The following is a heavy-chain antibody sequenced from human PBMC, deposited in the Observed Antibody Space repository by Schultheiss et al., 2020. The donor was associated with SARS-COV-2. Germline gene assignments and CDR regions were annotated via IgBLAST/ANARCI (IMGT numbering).Heavy chain of an antibody. J-gene: IGHJ4*02. Sequence: SETLSLTCTVSGGSISSSSYYWGWIRQPPGKGLEWIGSIYYSGSTYYNPSLKSRVTISVDTSKNQFSLKLSSVTAADTAVYYCARDPNWNYGGLFDYWGQGTLVTVSS. CDR2: IYYSGST. CDR3: ARDPNWNYGGLFDY. CDR1: GGSISSSSYY. V-gene: IGHV4-39*02. D-gene: IGHD1-7*01.